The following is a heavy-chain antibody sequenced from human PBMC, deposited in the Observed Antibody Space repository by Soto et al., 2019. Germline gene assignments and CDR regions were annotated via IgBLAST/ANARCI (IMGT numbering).Heavy chain of an antibody. CDR2: MNPNSGNT. CDR1: GYTFTSYD. J-gene: IGHJ6*02. CDR3: ARAWAAGYYNYYYYGMHV. V-gene: IGHV1-8*01. Sequence: ASVKVSCKASGYTFTSYDINWVRQATGQGLEWMGWMNPNSGNTGYAQKFQGRVTMTRNTSISTAYMELSSLRSEDTAVYYCARAWAAGYYNYYYYGMHVGGQGTTVNGSS. D-gene: IGHD3-9*01.